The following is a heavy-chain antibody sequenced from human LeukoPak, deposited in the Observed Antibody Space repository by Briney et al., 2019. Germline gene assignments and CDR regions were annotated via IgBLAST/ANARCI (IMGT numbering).Heavy chain of an antibody. D-gene: IGHD6-19*01. CDR3: ARARHYSSGWYSYYYYCMDV. V-gene: IGHV4-34*01. CDR2: INHSGST. CDR1: GGSFSGYY. Sequence: SETLSLTCAVYGGSFSGYYWSWIRQPPGKGLEWIGEINHSGSTNYNPSLKSRVTISVDTSKNQFSLKLSSVTAADTAVYYCARARHYSSGWYSYYYYCMDVWGQGTTVTVSS. J-gene: IGHJ6*02.